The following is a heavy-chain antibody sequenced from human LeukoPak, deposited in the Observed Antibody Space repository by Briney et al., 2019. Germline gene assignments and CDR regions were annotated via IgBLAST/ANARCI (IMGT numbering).Heavy chain of an antibody. V-gene: IGHV1-18*01. CDR1: GYTFTSYG. Sequence: ASVKVSCKASGYTFTSYGISWVRQAPGQGLEWMGWISAYNGNTNYAQKLQGGVTMTTDTSTSTAYMELRSLRSDDTAVYYCARERNGERYYYYGMDVWGQGTTVTVSS. CDR3: ARERNGERYYYYGMDV. J-gene: IGHJ6*02. D-gene: IGHD4-17*01. CDR2: ISAYNGNT.